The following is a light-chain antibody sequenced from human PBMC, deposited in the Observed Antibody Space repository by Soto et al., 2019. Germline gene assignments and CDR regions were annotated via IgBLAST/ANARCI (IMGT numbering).Light chain of an antibody. J-gene: IGKJ1*01. CDR2: AAY. V-gene: IGKV1-6*01. CDR3: LQDYEYPWT. Sequence: AIQMTQSPSSLSASVGDRVTITCRASQGIRNDLSWYQQKPGKAPKLLIYAAYTLQSEGPSRFSGRGSGTDFTLTISSLQPEDFATYYCLQDYEYPWTFGRGTKVEVK. CDR1: QGIRND.